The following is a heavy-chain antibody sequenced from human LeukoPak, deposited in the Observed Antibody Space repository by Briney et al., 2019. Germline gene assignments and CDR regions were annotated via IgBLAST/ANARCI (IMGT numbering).Heavy chain of an antibody. V-gene: IGHV4-59*08. CDR2: IYYSGST. Sequence: SETLSLTCTVSGGSISSYYWSWIRQPPGKGLEWIGYIYYSGSTSYNPSLKSRVTISVDTSKNQFSLKLSSVTAADTAVYYCARHTSGYSYGYIPFSFDYWGQGTLVTVSS. CDR1: GGSISSYY. CDR3: ARHTSGYSYGYIPFSFDY. J-gene: IGHJ4*02. D-gene: IGHD5-18*01.